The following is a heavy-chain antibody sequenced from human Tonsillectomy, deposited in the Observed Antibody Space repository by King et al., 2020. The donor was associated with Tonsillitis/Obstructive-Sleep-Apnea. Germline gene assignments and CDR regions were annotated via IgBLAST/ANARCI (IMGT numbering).Heavy chain of an antibody. CDR2: INSDGSTT. Sequence: VQLVESGGGLVQPGGSLRLSCAASGFTFSSYWMHWVRQAPGKGLVWVSRINSDGSTTSYADSVKGRFTISRDNAKNTLYLQMNSLRAEDTAVYYCARGGTREAAAGTYYYGMDVWGQGTTVTVSS. V-gene: IGHV3-74*01. CDR1: GFTFSSYW. D-gene: IGHD6-13*01. CDR3: ARGGTREAAAGTYYYGMDV. J-gene: IGHJ6*02.